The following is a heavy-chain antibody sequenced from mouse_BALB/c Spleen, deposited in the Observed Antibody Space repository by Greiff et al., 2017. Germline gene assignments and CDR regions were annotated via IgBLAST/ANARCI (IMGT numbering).Heavy chain of an antibody. V-gene: IGHV1-87*01. Sequence: QVQLKESGAELARPGASVKLSCKASGYTFTSYWLQWVKQRPGQGLEWIGAIYPGDGDTRYTQKFKGKATLTADKSSSTAYMQLSSLASEDSAVYDCERRAGLRPYWAMDYGGQGTSVTVAS. D-gene: IGHD3-1*01. CDR3: ERRAGLRPYWAMDY. CDR2: IYPGDGDT. CDR1: GYTFTSYW. J-gene: IGHJ4*01.